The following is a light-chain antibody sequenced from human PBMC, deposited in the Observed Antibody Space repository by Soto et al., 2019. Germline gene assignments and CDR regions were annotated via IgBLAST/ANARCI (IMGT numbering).Light chain of an antibody. CDR1: QSVGSY. V-gene: IGKV3-11*01. J-gene: IGKJ5*01. CDR3: QQRSNWPPIT. CDR2: DAS. Sequence: EIVLTQSPATLSLSPGDRATLSCRASQSVGSYLAWYQQKPGQAPRLLIYDASNRAIGIPARFSGSGSGTDFILTISSLEPEDFAVYYCQQRSNWPPITFGQGTRLEIK.